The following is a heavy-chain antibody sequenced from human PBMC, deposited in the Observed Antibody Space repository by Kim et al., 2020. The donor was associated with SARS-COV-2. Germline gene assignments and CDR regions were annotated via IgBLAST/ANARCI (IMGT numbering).Heavy chain of an antibody. D-gene: IGHD3-22*01. CDR2: FDPEDGET. CDR3: ALDRLGLNY. Sequence: ASVKVSCKVSGYSLTELSMHWVRQAPGKGLEWMGGFDPEDGETTYAQIFQRRLTMTADTSTDTAYMELNRLRSEDTAMYYCALDRLGLNYWGRGTLVTVSS. V-gene: IGHV1-24*01. J-gene: IGHJ4*02. CDR1: GYSLTELS.